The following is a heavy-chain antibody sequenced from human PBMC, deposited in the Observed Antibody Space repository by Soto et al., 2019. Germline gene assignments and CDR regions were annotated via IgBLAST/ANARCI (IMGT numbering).Heavy chain of an antibody. Sequence: SETLSLTCTVSGVSINTQYWSWVRQPPVKGLDWIGYLYNNGNAKHSPSLNSRVTMSLDTSKNQVSLKLTSVTAEDTGVYYCARVQGSDFWSASQYYYYMDVWGKGATVTVSS. D-gene: IGHD3-3*01. CDR3: ARVQGSDFWSASQYYYYMDV. V-gene: IGHV4-59*11. J-gene: IGHJ6*03. CDR2: LYNNGNA. CDR1: GVSINTQY.